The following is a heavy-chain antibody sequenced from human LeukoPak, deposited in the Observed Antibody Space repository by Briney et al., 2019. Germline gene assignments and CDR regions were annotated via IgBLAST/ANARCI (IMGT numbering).Heavy chain of an antibody. J-gene: IGHJ3*01. V-gene: IGHV1-2*02. CDR2: IHLNGGGT. Sequence: ASVKVSCTASGHIFTVDSIHWVRQAPGQGLEWMGWIHLNGGGTYRAQKFQDRVTLTKGTSISTAYMELNALTSDDTAVYYCATAQHCSGGTCHAWTDAFHVWXXXTRVTVSS. CDR1: GHIFTVDS. CDR3: ATAQHCSGGTCHAWTDAFHV. D-gene: IGHD2-15*01.